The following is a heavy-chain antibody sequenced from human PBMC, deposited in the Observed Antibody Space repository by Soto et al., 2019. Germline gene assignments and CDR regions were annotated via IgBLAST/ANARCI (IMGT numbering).Heavy chain of an antibody. CDR2: IYHSGSA. J-gene: IGHJ5*02. D-gene: IGHD3-16*01. CDR3: VRDGPKTLRDWFDP. Sequence: SETLSLTGAVSGGSISSSNWWSWVRQPPGKGLDWIGEIYHSGSANYNPSLKSRVTISVDKSKNQFSLKLSAVTAADTPVYDCVRDGPKTLRDWFDPWGPGISVTASS. V-gene: IGHV4-4*02. CDR1: GGSISSSNW.